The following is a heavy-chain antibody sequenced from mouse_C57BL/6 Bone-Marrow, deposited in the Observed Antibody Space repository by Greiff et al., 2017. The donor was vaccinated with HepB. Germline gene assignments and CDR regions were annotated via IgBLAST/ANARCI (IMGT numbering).Heavy chain of an antibody. CDR1: GYSITSGYY. CDR3: ARGPYFDV. CDR2: ISYDGSD. V-gene: IGHV3-6*01. Sequence: EVQLVESGPGLVKPSQSLSLTCSVTGYSITSGYYWNWIRQFPGNKLEWMGYISYDGSDNYNPSLKNRISITRDTSKNQFFLKLNSVTTEDTATYYCARGPYFDVWGTGTTVTVSS. J-gene: IGHJ1*03.